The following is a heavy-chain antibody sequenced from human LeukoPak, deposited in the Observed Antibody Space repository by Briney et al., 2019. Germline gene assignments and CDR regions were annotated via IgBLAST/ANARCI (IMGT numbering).Heavy chain of an antibody. Sequence: PGGSLRLSCAASGFTFSSYGMHWVRQAPGKGLEWVAVISYDGSNKYYADSVKGRFTISRDNSKNTLYLQMNSLRAEDTAVYYCAREAKGIDYYYYMDVWGKGTTVTVSS. CDR3: AREAKGIDYYYYMDV. V-gene: IGHV3-30*03. CDR1: GFTFSSYG. J-gene: IGHJ6*03. D-gene: IGHD3-10*01. CDR2: ISYDGSNK.